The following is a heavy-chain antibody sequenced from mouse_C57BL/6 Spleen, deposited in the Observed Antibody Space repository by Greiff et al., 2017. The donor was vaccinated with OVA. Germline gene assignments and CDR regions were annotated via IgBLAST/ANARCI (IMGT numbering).Heavy chain of an antibody. J-gene: IGHJ1*03. Sequence: VQLQQSGAELVKPGASVKISCKASGYAFSSYWMNWVKQRPGKGLEWIGQIYPGDGDTNYNGKFKGKATLTADKSSSTAYMQLSSLTSEDSAVYFCARNGPNYYGSSYEGYFDVWGTGTTVTVSS. V-gene: IGHV1-80*01. D-gene: IGHD1-1*01. CDR3: ARNGPNYYGSSYEGYFDV. CDR2: IYPGDGDT. CDR1: GYAFSSYW.